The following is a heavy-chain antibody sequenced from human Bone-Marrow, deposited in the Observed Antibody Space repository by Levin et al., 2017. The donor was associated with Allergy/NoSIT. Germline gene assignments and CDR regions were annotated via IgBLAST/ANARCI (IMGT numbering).Heavy chain of an antibody. V-gene: IGHV3-7*01. CDR1: GFTFSSSW. Sequence: AASVKVSCAASGFTFSSSWMNWVRQAPGKGLEWVANIKQDGSEKYYVDSVKGRFTISRDNAKNSLYLQMNSLRAEDTAVYYCARDLKANYGDYVWGQGTLVTVSS. D-gene: IGHD4-17*01. CDR2: IKQDGSEK. J-gene: IGHJ4*02. CDR3: ARDLKANYGDYV.